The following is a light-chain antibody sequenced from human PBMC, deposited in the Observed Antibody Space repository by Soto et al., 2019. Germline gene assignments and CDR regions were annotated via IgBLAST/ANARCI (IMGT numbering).Light chain of an antibody. CDR2: AAS. V-gene: IGKV1-12*01. J-gene: IGKJ1*01. Sequence: DIQMTQSPSSVSASVGDRVTITCRASQDISNWEAWYQQKRGKAHELLIYAASSLQSGVPSRFSGSGPGTDFTLTIRSLQPEDSAAYFCQQANSFPPWTFGRGTKVEIK. CDR3: QQANSFPPWT. CDR1: QDISNW.